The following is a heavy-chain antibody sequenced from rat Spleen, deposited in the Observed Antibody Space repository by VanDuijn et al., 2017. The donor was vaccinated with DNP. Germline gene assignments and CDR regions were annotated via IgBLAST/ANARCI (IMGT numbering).Heavy chain of an antibody. J-gene: IGHJ3*01. CDR1: GFTFSDYY. CDR2: ITSSGGTT. V-gene: IGHV5-25*01. Sequence: EVQLVESGGDLVQPGRSLKLSCAASGFTFSDYYMAWVRQAPTKGLEWVASITSSGGTTYYPDSVKGRFTISRDIAKNTLYLQMNSLRSEDTATYYCAIYFYSGDNWFGYWGQGTLVTVSS. D-gene: IGHD1-1*01. CDR3: AIYFYSGDNWFGY.